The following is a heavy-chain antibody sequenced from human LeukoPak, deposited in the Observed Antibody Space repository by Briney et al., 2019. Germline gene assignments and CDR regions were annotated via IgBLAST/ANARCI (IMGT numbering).Heavy chain of an antibody. V-gene: IGHV3-7*01. Sequence: PGGSLRLSCAASGFTFSSYWMSWVRQAPGKGLEWVANIKQDGSEKYYVDSVKGRFTISRDNAKNSLYLQMNSLRAEDTAVYYCARRGNIVAAVGAFDIWGQGTMVTVSS. CDR2: IKQDGSEK. CDR1: GFTFSSYW. D-gene: IGHD5-12*01. J-gene: IGHJ3*02. CDR3: ARRGNIVAAVGAFDI.